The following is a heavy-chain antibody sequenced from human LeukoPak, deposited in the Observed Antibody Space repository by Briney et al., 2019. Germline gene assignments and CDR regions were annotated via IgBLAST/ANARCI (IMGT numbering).Heavy chain of an antibody. CDR2: IRTSGSTI. Sequence: GGSLRLSCAASGFTFSRYQMNWVRQAPGKGLEGVSYIRTSGSTIYYADSVKGRFTVSRDNAKNSLYLQMNSLRAGDTAVYYCAKAPVTCCRGAFCYPFDYWGQGTLVTVSS. CDR3: AKAPVTCCRGAFCYPFDY. CDR1: GFTFSRYQ. J-gene: IGHJ4*02. V-gene: IGHV3-48*03. D-gene: IGHD2-15*01.